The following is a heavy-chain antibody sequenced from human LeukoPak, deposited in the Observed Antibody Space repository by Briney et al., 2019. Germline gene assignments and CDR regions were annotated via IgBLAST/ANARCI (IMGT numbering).Heavy chain of an antibody. J-gene: IGHJ6*03. CDR3: ARGRYYMDV. V-gene: IGHV1-2*02. Sequence: GASVKVSCKASGYTFTSYYMHWVRQAPGQGLEWMGCINPNSGGTNYTQKFQGRVTMTRDTSIRTAYMDLSRLRSDDTAVYYCARGRYYMDVWGKGTTVTVSS. CDR1: GYTFTSYY. CDR2: INPNSGGT.